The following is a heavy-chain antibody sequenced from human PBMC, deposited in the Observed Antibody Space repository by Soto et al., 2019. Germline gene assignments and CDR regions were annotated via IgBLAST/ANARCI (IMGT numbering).Heavy chain of an antibody. Sequence: SETLSLTCAVSGYSITSGYYWGWIRQPPGKGLEWIGSIYHSGSTYYNPSLKSRVTISVDTPQKLFSLKLSSVTAADTAVYYCARLPYSYSGYDETYFDYWGQGALVTVSS. D-gene: IGHD5-12*01. CDR1: GYSITSGYY. J-gene: IGHJ4*02. V-gene: IGHV4-38-2*01. CDR3: ARLPYSYSGYDETYFDY. CDR2: IYHSGST.